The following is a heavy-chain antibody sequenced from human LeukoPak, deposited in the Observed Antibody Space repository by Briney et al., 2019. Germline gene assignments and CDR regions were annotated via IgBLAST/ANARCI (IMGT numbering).Heavy chain of an antibody. CDR1: GGSISSSSYY. J-gene: IGHJ6*03. CDR3: ASRYYDFWSGSTGTMDV. Sequence: SETLSLTCTVPGGSISSSSYYCGWIRQPPGKGLQWIGRIYYSGSTYYNPSLKSRVTISVDTSKNQFSLKLSSVTAADTAVYYCASRYYDFWSGSTGTMDVWGKGTTVTVSS. D-gene: IGHD3-3*01. V-gene: IGHV4-39*01. CDR2: IYYSGST.